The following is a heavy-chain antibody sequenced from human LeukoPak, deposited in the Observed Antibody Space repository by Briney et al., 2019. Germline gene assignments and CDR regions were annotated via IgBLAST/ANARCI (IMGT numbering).Heavy chain of an antibody. Sequence: GGSLRLSCTASGFTFSDYAVTWVRQAPGKGLEWVGFIRNKAYGGTADYAASVKGRFTFSRDDSKTIAYLQMDSLKTEDTAVYSCSRAYSTGWLGINDYWGQGALVTVSS. J-gene: IGHJ4*02. D-gene: IGHD6-19*01. CDR3: SRAYSTGWLGINDY. V-gene: IGHV3-49*04. CDR2: IRNKAYGGTA. CDR1: GFTFSDYA.